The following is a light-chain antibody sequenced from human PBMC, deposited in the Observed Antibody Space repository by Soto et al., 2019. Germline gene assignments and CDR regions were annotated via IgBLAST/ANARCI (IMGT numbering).Light chain of an antibody. CDR1: QNVRSN. CDR2: GAS. V-gene: IGKV3-15*01. CDR3: QQYNDWPPYT. Sequence: EIVMTQSTATLSVSPRDRASLSCRASQNVRSNLAWYQQKPGQAPRLLIYGASTRATGIPARFSGSGSGTDFTLTISSLQSEDFAVYYCQQYNDWPPYTFGQGTNLEIK. J-gene: IGKJ2*01.